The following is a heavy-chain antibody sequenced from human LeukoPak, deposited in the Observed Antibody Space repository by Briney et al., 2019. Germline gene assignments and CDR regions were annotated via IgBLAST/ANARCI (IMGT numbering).Heavy chain of an antibody. CDR3: ARDCPYCSGGSCPYY. J-gene: IGHJ4*02. D-gene: IGHD2-15*01. V-gene: IGHV4-39*07. CDR2: IYYSGST. Sequence: SETLSLTCTVSGGSISSDSHYWGWIRQPPGKGLEWIGSIYYSGSTYYNPSLKSRVTISVGTSKNQFSLKLSSVTAADTAVYYCARDCPYCSGGSCPYYWGQGTLVTVSS. CDR1: GGSISSDSHY.